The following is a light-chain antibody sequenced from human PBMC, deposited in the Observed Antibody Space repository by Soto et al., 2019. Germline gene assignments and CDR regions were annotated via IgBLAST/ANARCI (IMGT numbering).Light chain of an antibody. J-gene: IGKJ2*01. CDR1: QSVSSTF. CDR2: GAS. Sequence: IVLTQSPGTLSLSPGEGATLSCRASQSVSSTFLAWYQQKPGQAPRLLIYGASSRATGIPDRFSGSGSGTDFTLTISRLEAEDSAVYYCQQYGSSLYTFGQGTKLEIK. V-gene: IGKV3-20*01. CDR3: QQYGSSLYT.